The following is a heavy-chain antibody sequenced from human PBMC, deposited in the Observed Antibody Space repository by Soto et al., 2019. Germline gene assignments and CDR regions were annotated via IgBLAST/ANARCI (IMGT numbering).Heavy chain of an antibody. J-gene: IGHJ5*02. CDR2: ISSSSSTI. D-gene: IGHD3-10*01. V-gene: IGHV3-48*02. CDR1: GFTFSSYS. CDR3: AREIPSRGAGWFDP. Sequence: EVQLVESGGGLVQPGGSLRLSCAASGFTFSSYSMNWVRQAPGKGLEWVSYISSSSSTIYYADSVKGRFTISRDNAKNSLFLQMNSLRDEDTAVYYCAREIPSRGAGWFDPWCQGTLVTVSS.